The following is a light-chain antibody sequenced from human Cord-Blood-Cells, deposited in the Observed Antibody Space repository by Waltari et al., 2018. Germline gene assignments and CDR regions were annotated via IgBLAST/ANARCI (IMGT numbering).Light chain of an antibody. CDR1: PSVSSY. CDR3: QQRSNWRT. Sequence: EIVLTQSPAPLSLSPGERATLSCRASPSVSSYLAWYQQKPGQAPRLLIYDASNRATGIPARFSGSGSGTDFTLTISSLEPEDFAVYYCQQRSNWRTFGQGTKLEIK. J-gene: IGKJ2*02. V-gene: IGKV3-11*01. CDR2: DAS.